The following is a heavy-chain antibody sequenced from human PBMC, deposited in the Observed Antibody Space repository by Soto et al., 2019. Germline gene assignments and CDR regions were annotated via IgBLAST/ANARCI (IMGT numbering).Heavy chain of an antibody. CDR3: TTVGTGYYYMDV. CDR1: GYTFTSYA. V-gene: IGHV1-18*01. CDR2: ISAYNGNT. J-gene: IGHJ6*03. Sequence: ASVKVSCKASGYTFTSYAMHWVRQAPGQGLEWMGWISAYNGNTNYAQKLQGRVTMTTDTSTSTAYMELRSLRSDDTAVYYCTTVGTGYYYMDVWGKGTTVTVSS.